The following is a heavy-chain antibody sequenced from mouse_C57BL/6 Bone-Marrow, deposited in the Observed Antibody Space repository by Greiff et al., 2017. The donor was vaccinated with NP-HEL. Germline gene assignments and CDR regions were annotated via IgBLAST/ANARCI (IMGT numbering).Heavy chain of an antibody. J-gene: IGHJ2*01. CDR3: ARHEVYYGYDKGFDY. D-gene: IGHD2-2*01. V-gene: IGHV5-9*01. CDR2: ISGGGGNT. Sequence: EVQLVESGGGLVKPGGSLKLSCAASGFTFSSYTMSWVRQTPEKRLEWVATISGGGGNTYYPDSVKGRFTISRDNAKNTLYLQMSSLRSEDTALYYCARHEVYYGYDKGFDYWGQGTTLTVSS. CDR1: GFTFSSYT.